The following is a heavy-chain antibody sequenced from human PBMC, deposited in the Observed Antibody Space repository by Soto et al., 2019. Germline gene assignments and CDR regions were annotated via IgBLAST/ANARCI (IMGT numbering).Heavy chain of an antibody. Sequence: QVQLVQSGAEVKKPGASVKVSCKASGYTFTSYYMHWVRQAPGQGLEWMGIINPSGGSTSYAQKFQGRVTMTRDTSTSTVYMELSSLRSEDTAVYYCARSTIFGVVPAYYYGMDVWGQGTTVTVSS. CDR2: INPSGGST. CDR1: GYTFTSYY. CDR3: ARSTIFGVVPAYYYGMDV. J-gene: IGHJ6*02. V-gene: IGHV1-46*01. D-gene: IGHD3-3*01.